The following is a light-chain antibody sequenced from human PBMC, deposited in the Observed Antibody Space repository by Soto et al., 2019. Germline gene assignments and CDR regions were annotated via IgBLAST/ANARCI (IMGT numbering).Light chain of an antibody. J-gene: IGKJ4*01. Sequence: EIVLTQSPGTLSLSPGERATLSCRASQSVSSSYLAWYQQKPGQAPRLLIYGASSRATGIPDRFSGSGSGTDFTLTIRRMATEDFAAYYCQQYGSSPLTFGGGTKVDIK. CDR1: QSVSSSY. CDR2: GAS. V-gene: IGKV3-20*01. CDR3: QQYGSSPLT.